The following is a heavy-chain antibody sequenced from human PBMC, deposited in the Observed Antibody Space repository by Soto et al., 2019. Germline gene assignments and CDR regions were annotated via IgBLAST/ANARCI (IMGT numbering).Heavy chain of an antibody. D-gene: IGHD3-3*01. J-gene: IGHJ5*02. V-gene: IGHV4-59*01. CDR2: IYYSGST. Sequence: SETLSLTCTVSGGPISSYYWSWIRQPPGKGLEWIGYIYYSGSTNYNPSLKSRVTISVDTSKNQFSLKLSSVTAADTAVYYCARGGNAYYDFWSGYYSNWFDPWGQGTLVTVSS. CDR3: ARGGNAYYDFWSGYYSNWFDP. CDR1: GGPISSYY.